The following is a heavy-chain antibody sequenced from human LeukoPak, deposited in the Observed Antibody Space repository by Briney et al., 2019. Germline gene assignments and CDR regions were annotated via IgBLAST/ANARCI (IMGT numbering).Heavy chain of an antibody. CDR3: TRDVVAGLYYYYYYYMDV. CDR2: IRSKAYGGTT. J-gene: IGHJ6*03. CDR1: GFTFGDYA. V-gene: IGHV3-49*03. Sequence: PGGSLRLSCTASGFTFGDYAMSWFRQAPGKGLEWVGFIRSKAYGGTTEYAASVKGRFTISRDDSKSIAYLQMNSLKTEDTAVYYCTRDVVAGLYYYYYYYMDVWGKGTTVTVS. D-gene: IGHD6-19*01.